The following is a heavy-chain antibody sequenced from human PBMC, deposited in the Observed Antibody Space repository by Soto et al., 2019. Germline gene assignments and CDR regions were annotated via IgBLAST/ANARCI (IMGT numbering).Heavy chain of an antibody. J-gene: IGHJ4*02. D-gene: IGHD3-16*01. CDR2: IIPIIGKA. CDR1: GGTFSSYT. CDR3: AMSDAVINHEGSISFY. V-gene: IGHV1-69*02. Sequence: QVQLVQSGAEVKKPGSSVKVSCKASGGTFSSYTFIWVRQAPGQGLEWMGRIIPIIGKATSAQNFQGRVTITANKSTSTANLELSSLRSEDTAVYYCAMSDAVINHEGSISFYWGQGTLVTDAS.